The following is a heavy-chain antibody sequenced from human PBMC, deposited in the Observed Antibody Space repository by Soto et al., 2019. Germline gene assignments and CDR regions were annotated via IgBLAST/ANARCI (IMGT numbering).Heavy chain of an antibody. V-gene: IGHV4-31*03. Sequence: SETLSLTCTVSGGSISSGGYYWSWIRQHPGKGLEWIGYIYYSGSTYYNPSLKSRVTISVDTSKNQFSLKLSSVTAADTAVYYCARGDYYYYYMDVWGKGSTVTVSS. CDR3: ARGDYYYYYMDV. CDR1: GGSISSGGYY. J-gene: IGHJ6*03. CDR2: IYYSGST.